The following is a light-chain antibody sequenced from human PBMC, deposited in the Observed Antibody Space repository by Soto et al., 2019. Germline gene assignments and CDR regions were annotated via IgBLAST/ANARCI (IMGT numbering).Light chain of an antibody. Sequence: EIVLTQSPGTLSLSPGERATLSCRASQSVSSSYLAWYQQKPGQAPRLLIYGTSNRATGIPDRFSGSGSGTEFTLTISRLQSEDFAVYYCQQYNNWPPITFGQGTRLEIK. J-gene: IGKJ5*01. CDR1: QSVSSSY. CDR2: GTS. CDR3: QQYNNWPPIT. V-gene: IGKV3-20*01.